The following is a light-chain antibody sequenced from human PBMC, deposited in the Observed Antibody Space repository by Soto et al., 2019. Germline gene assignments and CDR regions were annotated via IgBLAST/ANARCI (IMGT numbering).Light chain of an antibody. V-gene: IGKV3-11*01. Sequence: EIVFTQSPSTVSLSPEERATLSCRASQSVSNYLSWYQQKPGQAPRLLMHETSRRATGIPARFSGSGSGTDFTLTISSLEPEDFAVYYCQQRHNWRDTFGQGTRLEVK. CDR3: QQRHNWRDT. CDR1: QSVSNY. CDR2: ETS. J-gene: IGKJ5*01.